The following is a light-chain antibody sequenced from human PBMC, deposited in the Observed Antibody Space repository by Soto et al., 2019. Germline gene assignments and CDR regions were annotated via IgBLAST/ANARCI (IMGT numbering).Light chain of an antibody. CDR2: AAS. V-gene: IGKV3-20*01. CDR1: QSVSSSY. J-gene: IGKJ4*01. CDR3: QQYGSSSFT. Sequence: EIVLTQSPGTLSLSPGERATLSCRASQSVSSSYLAWYQQKPGQAPRLLIYAASSRATGIPDRFSGSGSGTDFTLTISRLEPEDFAVYYCQQYGSSSFTFGGGTKVEIK.